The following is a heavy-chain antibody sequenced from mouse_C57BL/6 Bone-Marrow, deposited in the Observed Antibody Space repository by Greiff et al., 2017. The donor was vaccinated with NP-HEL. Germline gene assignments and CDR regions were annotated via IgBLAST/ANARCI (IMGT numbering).Heavy chain of an antibody. CDR3: TSRQLRLRGL. CDR1: GFNIKDDY. CDR2: IDPENGDT. J-gene: IGHJ4*01. Sequence: EVHLVESGAELVRPGASVKLSCTASGFNIKDDYMHWVKQRPEQGLEWIGWIDPENGDTEYASKFQGKATITADTSSNTAYLQLSSLTSEDTAVYYCTSRQLRLRGLRGQGTSVTVSS. V-gene: IGHV14-4*01. D-gene: IGHD3-2*02.